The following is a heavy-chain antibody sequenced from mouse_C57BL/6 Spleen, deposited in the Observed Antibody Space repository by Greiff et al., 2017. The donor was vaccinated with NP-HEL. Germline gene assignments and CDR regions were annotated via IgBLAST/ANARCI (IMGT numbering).Heavy chain of an antibody. D-gene: IGHD2-4*01. CDR2: ISSGSSTI. CDR3: ARDYDEDWYFDV. V-gene: IGHV5-17*01. CDR1: GFTFSDYG. Sequence: DVKLVESGGGLVKPGGSLKLSCAASGFTFSDYGLHWVRQAPEKGLEWVAYISSGSSTIYYADTVKGRFTLSRDKAKNTLFLQMTSLRSEDTAMYYCARDYDEDWYFDVWGTGTTVTVSS. J-gene: IGHJ1*03.